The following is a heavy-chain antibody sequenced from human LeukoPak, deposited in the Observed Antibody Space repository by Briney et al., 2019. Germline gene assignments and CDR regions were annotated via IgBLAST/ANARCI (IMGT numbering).Heavy chain of an antibody. D-gene: IGHD3-9*01. CDR2: ISYDGSNK. Sequence: GGSLRLSCAASGFTFSSYGMHWVRQAPGKGLEWVAVISYDGSNKYYADSVKGRFTISRDNSKNTLYLQMDILRTEDTAVYYCARGLDYDILTFWGQGTLVTVSS. CDR1: GFTFSSYG. J-gene: IGHJ4*02. CDR3: ARGLDYDILTF. V-gene: IGHV3-30*03.